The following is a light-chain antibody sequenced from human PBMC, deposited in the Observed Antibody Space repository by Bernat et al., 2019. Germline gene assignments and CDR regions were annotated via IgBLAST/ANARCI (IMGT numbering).Light chain of an antibody. V-gene: IGKV3-20*01. Sequence: ETVLTQSPDILSLSPGERVTLSCRASQSVSSNYVAWYQQKPGQAPRPLIYDASTRATGIPDRFSGSGSGTDFTLTISRLGPEDFAVFYCQQYGSSPYTFGQGTKLEIK. CDR1: QSVSSNY. CDR2: DAS. CDR3: QQYGSSPYT. J-gene: IGKJ2*01.